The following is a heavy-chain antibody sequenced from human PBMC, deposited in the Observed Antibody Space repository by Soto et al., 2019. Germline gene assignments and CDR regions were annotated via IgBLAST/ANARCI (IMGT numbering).Heavy chain of an antibody. V-gene: IGHV4-59*01. Sequence: VQLQESGPGLVKPSETLSLTCTVSGASIGSYYWSWIRQPPGKGLEWIAYINYIGSTNHNPSLRSRVTISVDVSNNQFSLRLTSVTADDTAVYYCARDRYCSGGSCYPYVLDYWGQGILVTVSS. CDR2: INYIGST. D-gene: IGHD2-15*01. J-gene: IGHJ4*02. CDR3: ARDRYCSGGSCYPYVLDY. CDR1: GASIGSYY.